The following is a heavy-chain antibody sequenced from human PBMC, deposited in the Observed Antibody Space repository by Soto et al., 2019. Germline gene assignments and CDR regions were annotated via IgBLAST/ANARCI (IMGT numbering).Heavy chain of an antibody. CDR1: GGSFSGYY. Sequence: QVQLQQWGAGLLKPSETLSLTCAVYGGSFSGYYWSWIRQPPGKGLEWIGEINHSGSTNYNPSLKSRVTISVDTSKNQFSLKLSSVTAADTAVYYCARSIGYCSGGSCSSFDYCGQGTLVTVSS. V-gene: IGHV4-34*01. J-gene: IGHJ4*02. CDR3: ARSIGYCSGGSCSSFDY. D-gene: IGHD2-15*01. CDR2: INHSGST.